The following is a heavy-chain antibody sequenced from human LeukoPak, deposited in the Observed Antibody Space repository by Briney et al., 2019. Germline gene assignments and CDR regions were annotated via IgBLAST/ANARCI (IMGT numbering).Heavy chain of an antibody. V-gene: IGHV1-18*01. CDR2: ISAYNGNT. CDR1: GYTFTSYG. CDR3: ARDRVVVAATSLGPIGAY. J-gene: IGHJ4*02. Sequence: ASVKVSCKASGYTFTSYGISWVRQAPGQGLEWMGWISAYNGNTNYAQKLQGRVTMTTDTTTSTAYMELRSLRSDHTAVYYCARDRVVVAATSLGPIGAYWGQGTLVTVSS. D-gene: IGHD2-15*01.